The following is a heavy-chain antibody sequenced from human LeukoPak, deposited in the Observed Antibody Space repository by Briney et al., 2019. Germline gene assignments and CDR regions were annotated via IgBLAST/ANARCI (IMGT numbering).Heavy chain of an antibody. D-gene: IGHD2-21*02. CDR1: GYTFNTYG. J-gene: IGHJ5*02. V-gene: IGHV1-18*01. CDR2: VNTNTGDT. CDR3: ARKRCTGDCYLFDP. Sequence: ASVKVSCKASGYTFNTYGIIWVRQAPGQGPQWVGWVNTNTGDTYYAQNLQGRVAMTGDTSTSTAYMELMSLRSDDTAVYYCARKRCTGDCYLFDPWGQGTLVTVSS.